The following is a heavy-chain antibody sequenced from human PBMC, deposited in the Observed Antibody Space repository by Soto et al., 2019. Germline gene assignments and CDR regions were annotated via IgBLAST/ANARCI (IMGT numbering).Heavy chain of an antibody. V-gene: IGHV4-59*01. CDR1: GDSITNSY. CDR2: ISYSGST. J-gene: IGHJ6*02. Sequence: QVQLQESGPGLVKPSETLSLTCTVSGDSITNSYWSWIRQPPGKGLEWIGFISYSGSTNYNPSLKSRVTISGDTSKNQFSLKLTSVDAADTAVYFCARGPLGGRGYYGGMDVWGQGTTVIVSS. CDR3: ARGPLGGRGYYGGMDV. D-gene: IGHD3-16*01.